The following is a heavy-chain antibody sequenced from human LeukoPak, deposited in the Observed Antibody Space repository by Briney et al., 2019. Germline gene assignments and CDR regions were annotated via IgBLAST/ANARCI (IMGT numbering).Heavy chain of an antibody. D-gene: IGHD3-22*01. V-gene: IGHV4-30-2*01. CDR2: IYHSGST. J-gene: IGHJ5*02. CDR1: GGSISSGGYS. Sequence: PSQTLSLTCAVSGGSISSGGYSWSWIRQPPGKGLEWIGYIYHSGSTYYNPSLKSRVTISVDRSKNQFSLKLSSVTAADTAVYYCARGGTYYYDKAWFDPWGQGTLVTVS. CDR3: ARGGTYYYDKAWFDP.